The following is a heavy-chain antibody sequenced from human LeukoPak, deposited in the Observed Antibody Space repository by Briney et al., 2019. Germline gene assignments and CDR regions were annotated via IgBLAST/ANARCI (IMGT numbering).Heavy chain of an antibody. D-gene: IGHD6-19*01. CDR3: ARGAGYMDV. Sequence: PGGSLRLSCAASGFTFSGFAMSWIRQAPGKGLEWVSSISRSGESTFYADSVRGRFTISRDNSKNTVSLQMNSLRAEDTAVYYCARGAGYMDVWGKGTTVTISS. V-gene: IGHV3-23*01. CDR2: ISRSGEST. J-gene: IGHJ6*03. CDR1: GFTFSGFA.